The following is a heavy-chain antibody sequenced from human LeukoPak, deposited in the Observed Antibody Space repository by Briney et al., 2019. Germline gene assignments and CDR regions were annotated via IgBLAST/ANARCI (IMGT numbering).Heavy chain of an antibody. V-gene: IGHV3-48*01. Sequence: GGSLRLSCAASGFTFSSYSMNWVRQAPGKGLEWVSYISSSSSTIYYADSVEGRFTISRDNAKNSLYLQMNSLRAEDSSNSCFSWFDPWGQGTLVTVSS. J-gene: IGHJ5*02. CDR3: SWFDP. CDR2: ISSSSSTI. CDR1: GFTFSSYS. D-gene: IGHD2-2*01.